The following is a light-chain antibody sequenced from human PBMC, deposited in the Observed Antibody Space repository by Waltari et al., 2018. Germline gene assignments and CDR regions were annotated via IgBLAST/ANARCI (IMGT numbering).Light chain of an antibody. CDR3: QHYLRLPVT. V-gene: IGKV3-20*01. CDR2: GAS. J-gene: IGKJ1*01. CDR1: QSVSRA. Sequence: EIVLTQSPGTLSLSLGERATVSCRASQSVSRALAWYQQKPGQAPRLLIYGASTRATVVPDRFSCSGSGTDFSLTISRLEPDDFAVYYCQHYLRLPVTFGQGTTVEI.